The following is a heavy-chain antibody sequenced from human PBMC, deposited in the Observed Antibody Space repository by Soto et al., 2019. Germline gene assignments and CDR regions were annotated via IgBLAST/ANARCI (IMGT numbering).Heavy chain of an antibody. Sequence: QVKLEESGGGLVKPGGSLRLSCAASGFTFSDYYMTWIRQAPGKGLEWVSYIGGSGSHIYYADSMKGRFTISRDNAKNALYLQTNSLRADDTAVYYCGRGGTNWSSRRDDYWVQGTLVSVSS. CDR2: IGGSGSHI. J-gene: IGHJ4*02. D-gene: IGHD1-20*01. V-gene: IGHV3-11*01. CDR3: GRGGTNWSSRRDDY. CDR1: GFTFSDYY.